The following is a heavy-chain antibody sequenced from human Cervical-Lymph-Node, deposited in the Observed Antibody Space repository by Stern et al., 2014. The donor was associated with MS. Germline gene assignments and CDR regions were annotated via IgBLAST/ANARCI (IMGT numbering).Heavy chain of an antibody. V-gene: IGHV3-30-3*01. CDR1: GFTFSSYA. CDR2: ISYDGSNK. CDR3: ARDEEAYFDY. Sequence: DQLVESGGGVVQPGRSLRLSCAASGFTFSSYAMHWVRQAPGKGLEWVAVISYDGSNKYYADSVKGRFTISRDNSKNTLYLQMNSLRAEDTAVYYCARDEEAYFDYWGQGTLVTVSS. J-gene: IGHJ4*02.